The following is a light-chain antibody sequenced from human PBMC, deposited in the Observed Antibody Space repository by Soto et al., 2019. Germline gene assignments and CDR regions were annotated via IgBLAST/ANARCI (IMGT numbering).Light chain of an antibody. Sequence: SYELTQPLSVSVALGQTARITCGGSDIRRKNVHWYQQKPGQAPVLLIYRDSARPSGVPERFSGSNSGNTATLTLSGAQAGDEADYYCQVWDSRTTLFGGGTKVTVL. CDR1: DIRRKN. J-gene: IGLJ2*01. V-gene: IGLV3-9*01. CDR2: RDS. CDR3: QVWDSRTTL.